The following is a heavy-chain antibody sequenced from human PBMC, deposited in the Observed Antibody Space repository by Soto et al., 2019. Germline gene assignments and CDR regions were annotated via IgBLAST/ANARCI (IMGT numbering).Heavy chain of an antibody. CDR2: ISGSGGST. CDR1: GFTFSSYA. CDR3: AKAIAAAGTRDY. J-gene: IGHJ4*02. V-gene: IGHV3-23*01. Sequence: AGSLRLSCAVSGFTFSSYAMSWVRQAPGKGLEWVSAISGSGGSTYYADSEKGRFTISIDKSKNTLYLPMNSLRAKDAAVYYCAKAIAAAGTRDYWGQGTLVTVSS. D-gene: IGHD6-13*01.